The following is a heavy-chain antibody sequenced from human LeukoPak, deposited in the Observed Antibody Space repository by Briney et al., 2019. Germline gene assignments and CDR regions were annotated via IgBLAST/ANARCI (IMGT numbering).Heavy chain of an antibody. CDR2: IYYSGST. Sequence: SETLSLTCTVSGGSVSSGSYYWSWIRQPPGKGLEWIGYIYYSGSTNYNPSLKSRVTISVDTSKNQFSLKLSSVTAVDTAVYHCARAEQRLAPTDYWGQGTLVTVSS. D-gene: IGHD6-25*01. CDR1: GGSVSSGSYY. J-gene: IGHJ4*02. V-gene: IGHV4-61*01. CDR3: ARAEQRLAPTDY.